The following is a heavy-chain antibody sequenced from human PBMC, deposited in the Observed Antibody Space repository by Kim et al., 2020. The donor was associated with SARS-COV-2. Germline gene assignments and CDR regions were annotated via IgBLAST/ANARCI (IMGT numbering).Heavy chain of an antibody. Sequence: ASVKVSCKASEYTFTSYAMHWVRQAPGQGLEWMGWIHTGNGNTKYSQKFQGRVTITRDTSATTAYMELSSLRSEDTAVYYCARGGALWPQQNFDYWGQGTLVTVSS. CDR3: ARGGALWPQQNFDY. D-gene: IGHD3-10*01. J-gene: IGHJ4*02. CDR1: EYTFTSYA. V-gene: IGHV1-3*04. CDR2: IHTGNGNT.